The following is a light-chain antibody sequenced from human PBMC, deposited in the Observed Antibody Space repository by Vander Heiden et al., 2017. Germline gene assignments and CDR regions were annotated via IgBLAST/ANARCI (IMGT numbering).Light chain of an antibody. V-gene: IGKV2-28*01. J-gene: IGKJ5*01. Sequence: DIVMTQSPLSLPVTPGEPASISCRSSQSLLHSNGYNYLDWYLQKPGQSPQLLIYLGSNRASGVPDRFSGSGSGTDFTLKISRVEAEDVGVYYCMQALQTPLITFGPGTRLEIK. CDR1: QSLLHSNGYNY. CDR2: LGS. CDR3: MQALQTPLIT.